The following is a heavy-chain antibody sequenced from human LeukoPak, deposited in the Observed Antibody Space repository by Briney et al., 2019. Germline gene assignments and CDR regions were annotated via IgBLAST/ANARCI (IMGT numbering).Heavy chain of an antibody. V-gene: IGHV3-53*01. J-gene: IGHJ6*02. CDR3: ARDTGQERFTSGSYGDFFYYGMDV. CDR1: GFTVSSNY. D-gene: IGHD1-26*01. CDR2: IYSGGST. Sequence: GGSLRLSCAASGFTVSSNYMSWVRQAPGKGLEWVSVIYSGGSTYYADSVKGRFTISRDNAKNSLYLQMSSLRAEDTAVYYCARDTGQERFTSGSYGDFFYYGMDVWGQGTTVTVSS.